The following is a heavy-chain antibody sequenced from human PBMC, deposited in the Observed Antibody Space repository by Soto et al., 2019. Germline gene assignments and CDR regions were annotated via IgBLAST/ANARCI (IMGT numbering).Heavy chain of an antibody. CDR2: IYYSGST. CDR3: AIHPSDFWFDP. D-gene: IGHD2-21*02. J-gene: IGHJ5*02. V-gene: IGHV4-39*01. Sequence: QLQLQESGPGLVKPSETLSLTCSVSGGSISSSSYFWGWIHQPPGKGLEWIGSIYYSGSTYYNPSLKSRVTVSVDTSKNQFSLKLSSVTAADTAVYYCAIHPSDFWFDPWGQGTLVTVSS. CDR1: GGSISSSSYF.